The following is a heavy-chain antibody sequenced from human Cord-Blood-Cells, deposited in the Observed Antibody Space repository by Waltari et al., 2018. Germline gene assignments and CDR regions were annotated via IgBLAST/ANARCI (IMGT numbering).Heavy chain of an antibody. J-gene: IGHJ3*02. CDR2: IYHSGST. CDR3: ARGGGSYYKNAFDI. V-gene: IGHV4-38-2*01. CDR1: GYSISSGYY. D-gene: IGHD1-26*01. Sequence: QVQLQESGPGLVKPSETLSLTCAVSGYSISSGYYWGWIRQPPGKGLEWIGSIYHSGSTYDNPSLKSRVTISVDTSKNQFSRKLSSVTAADTAVYYCARGGGSYYKNAFDIWGQGTMVTVSS.